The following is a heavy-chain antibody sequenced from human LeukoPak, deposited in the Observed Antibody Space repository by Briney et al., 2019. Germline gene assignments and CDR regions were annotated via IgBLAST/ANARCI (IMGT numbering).Heavy chain of an antibody. D-gene: IGHD4-17*01. CDR2: ISTTT. CDR3: AKPIGPRYGVYHNSCFDS. CDR1: GFTFSSYA. J-gene: IGHJ5*01. Sequence: GVLRLSCAASGFTFSSYAMSWVRQVPAKGLEWVSAISTTTYYADSVEGRFTISRDNSKNTLHLQMNSLRAEDTAVYYCAKPIGPRYGVYHNSCFDSWGQGTLVTVSS. V-gene: IGHV3-23*01.